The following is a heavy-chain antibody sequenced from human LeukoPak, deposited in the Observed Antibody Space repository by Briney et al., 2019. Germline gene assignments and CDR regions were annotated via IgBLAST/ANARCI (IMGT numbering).Heavy chain of an antibody. D-gene: IGHD5-18*01. Sequence: PGKSLRLSCAASGLSLTTHGMHWVRQAPGKGLEWVAVIWYDGSNEYYADSVKGRFTISRDNSKNTLYLQMNSLRAEDTAVYYCASVYSYGWFDYWGQGTLVTVSS. J-gene: IGHJ5*01. CDR2: IWYDGSNE. CDR3: ASVYSYGWFDY. V-gene: IGHV3-33*01. CDR1: GLSLTTHG.